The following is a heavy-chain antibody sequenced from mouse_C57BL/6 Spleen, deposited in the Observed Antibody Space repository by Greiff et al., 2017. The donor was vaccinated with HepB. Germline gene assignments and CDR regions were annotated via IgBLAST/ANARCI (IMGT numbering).Heavy chain of an antibody. J-gene: IGHJ2*01. CDR1: GYTFTSYW. CDR3: ARDGSGYGDY. CDR2: IDPSDSYT. V-gene: IGHV1-50*01. Sequence: QVQLQQPGAELVKPGASVKLSCKASGYTFTSYWMQWVKQRPGQGLEWIGEIDPSDSYTNYNQKFKGKATLTVDTASSTAYMQLSSLTSEDSAVYYCARDGSGYGDYWGQGTTLTVSS. D-gene: IGHD3-2*02.